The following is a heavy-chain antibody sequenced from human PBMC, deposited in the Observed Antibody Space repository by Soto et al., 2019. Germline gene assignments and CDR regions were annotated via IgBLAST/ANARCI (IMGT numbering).Heavy chain of an antibody. CDR1: GDSVSSNSAA. V-gene: IGHV6-1*01. CDR3: ARGGYDILTGYSGYYYYGMDV. D-gene: IGHD3-9*01. Sequence: PSQTLSLTCAISGDSVSSNSAAWNWIRQSPSRGLEWLGRTYYRSKWYNDYAVSVKSRITINPDTSKNQFSLQLNSVTPEDTAVYYCARGGYDILTGYSGYYYYGMDVWGQGTTVTAP. CDR2: TYYRSKWYN. J-gene: IGHJ6*02.